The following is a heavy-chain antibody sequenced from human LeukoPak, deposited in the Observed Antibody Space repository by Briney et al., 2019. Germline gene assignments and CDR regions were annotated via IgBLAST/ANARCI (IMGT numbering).Heavy chain of an antibody. D-gene: IGHD4-23*01. Sequence: PGGSLRLSCAASGSTFSSYAMSWVRQAPGKGLEWVSAISGSGGSTYYADSVKGRFTISRVNSKNTLYLQMNSLRAEDTAVYYCAKDPTTVVTSFDYWGQGTLVTVSS. CDR1: GSTFSSYA. J-gene: IGHJ4*02. CDR3: AKDPTTVVTSFDY. CDR2: ISGSGGST. V-gene: IGHV3-23*01.